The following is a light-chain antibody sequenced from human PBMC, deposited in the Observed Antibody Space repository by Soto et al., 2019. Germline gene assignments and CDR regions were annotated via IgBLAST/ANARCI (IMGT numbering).Light chain of an antibody. CDR2: EGS. CDR1: SSDVGSYNL. V-gene: IGLV2-23*01. CDR3: CSYAGSVV. Sequence: QSALTQPASVSGSPGQSITISCTGTSSDVGSYNLVSWYQQHPGKAPKLIIYEGSKRPSGFSNRFSGTKSGNTASLTISGLQAEDEADYYCCSYAGSVVFGGGTQLTVL. J-gene: IGLJ2*01.